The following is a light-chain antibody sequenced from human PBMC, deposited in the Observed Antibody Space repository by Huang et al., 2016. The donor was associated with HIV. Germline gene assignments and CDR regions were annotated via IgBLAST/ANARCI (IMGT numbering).Light chain of an antibody. V-gene: IGKV3-15*01. CDR1: QRVSSN. J-gene: IGKJ3*01. CDR2: GQS. Sequence: EIVMTQSPATLSVSPGERATLSCRASQRVSSNLAWYQQKPGHAPRLLIYGQSTRATGIPARFSGSGSGTEFTLTISSLQSEDFAVYYCQQYNNWPPFTFGPGTKVDIK. CDR3: QQYNNWPPFT.